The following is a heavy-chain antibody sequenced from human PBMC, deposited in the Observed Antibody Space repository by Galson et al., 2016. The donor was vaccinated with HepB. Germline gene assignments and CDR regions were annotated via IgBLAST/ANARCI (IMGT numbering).Heavy chain of an antibody. CDR2: ISYNANKT. J-gene: IGHJ5*02. V-gene: IGHV3-30-3*01. CDR1: EFTVSDHY. CDR3: ARPLAAAGTSKLGWFDP. Sequence: SLRLSCAASEFTVSDHYIDWVRQAPGKGLEWVAVISYNANKTYYADSVKGRFTISRDNSKNTVYLQMNSLRNEDTAVYYCARPLAAAGTSKLGWFDPWGQGTLVTVSS. D-gene: IGHD6-13*01.